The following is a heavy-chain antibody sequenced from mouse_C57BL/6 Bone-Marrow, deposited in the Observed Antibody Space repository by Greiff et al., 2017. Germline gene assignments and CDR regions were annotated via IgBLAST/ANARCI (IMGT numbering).Heavy chain of an antibody. Sequence: EVQLQQSGAELVRPGASVKLSCTASGFNIKDDYMHWVKQRPEQGLEWIGWMDPENGDTEYASKFQGKATITADTSSNTAYLQLSSLTSEDTAVYYCALWLRRGYYFDYWGQGTTLTVSS. J-gene: IGHJ2*01. CDR2: MDPENGDT. V-gene: IGHV14-4*01. CDR1: GFNIKDDY. D-gene: IGHD2-2*01. CDR3: ALWLRRGYYFDY.